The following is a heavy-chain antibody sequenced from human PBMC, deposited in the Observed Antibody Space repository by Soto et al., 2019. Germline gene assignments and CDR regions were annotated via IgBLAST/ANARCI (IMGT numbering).Heavy chain of an antibody. D-gene: IGHD5-12*01. CDR3: ARGSGYSGYDPVEIRFDP. CDR1: GFTFSYYY. J-gene: IGHJ5*02. Sequence: GGALRLSCAASGFTFSYYYMAWIRQGPGKGLEWGSYISSSGRTIYYADSVKGRFTIPRDNAKNSLYLQMNSLRAEDTAVYYCARGSGYSGYDPVEIRFDPWGQGTLVIVSS. CDR2: ISSSGRTI. V-gene: IGHV3-11*01.